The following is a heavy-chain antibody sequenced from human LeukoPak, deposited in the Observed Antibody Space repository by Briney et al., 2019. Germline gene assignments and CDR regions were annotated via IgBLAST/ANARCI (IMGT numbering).Heavy chain of an antibody. V-gene: IGHV3-23*01. CDR2: ISGSGAVT. CDR3: ARLKDGAGTDY. J-gene: IGHJ4*02. Sequence: GGSLRLSCAASGFTCSSYAMSWVRQAPGKGLEWVSSISGSGAVTYYTDSVKGRFTFSRDNSRNTAYLQMNSLRAEDTAVYYCARLKDGAGTDYWGQGTLVTVSS. CDR1: GFTCSSYA. D-gene: IGHD1-1*01.